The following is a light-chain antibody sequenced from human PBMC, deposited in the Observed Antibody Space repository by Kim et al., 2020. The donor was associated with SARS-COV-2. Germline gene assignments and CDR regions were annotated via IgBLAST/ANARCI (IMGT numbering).Light chain of an antibody. CDR3: QAWDSSPVV. V-gene: IGLV3-1*01. CDR1: KLGDKY. Sequence: SYELTQPPSVSVSPGQTASITCSGDKLGDKYACWYQQKSGQSPVLVIYQDSKRPSGIPERFSGSNSGNTATLTISGTQAMDEADYYCQAWDSSPVVFGGGTQLTVL. CDR2: QDS. J-gene: IGLJ2*01.